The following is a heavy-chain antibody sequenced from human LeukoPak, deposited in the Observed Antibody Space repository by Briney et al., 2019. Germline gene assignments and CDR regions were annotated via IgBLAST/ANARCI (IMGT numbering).Heavy chain of an antibody. V-gene: IGHV3-74*01. CDR1: GFTLNIHW. J-gene: IGHJ5*02. CDR2: VNSDGSYT. CDR3: VGEEYYGSGSKLDP. Sequence: PGGSLRLSCAASGFTLNIHWMHWVRQAPGKGLVWVSRVNSDGSYTTYADSAKGRFTISRANAKNMLYLQMTSLRAEDTAVYYCVGEEYYGSGSKLDPWGQGTLVTVPS. D-gene: IGHD3-10*01.